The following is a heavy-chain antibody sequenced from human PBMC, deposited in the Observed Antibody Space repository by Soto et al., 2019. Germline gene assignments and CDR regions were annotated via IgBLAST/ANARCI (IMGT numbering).Heavy chain of an antibody. CDR2: ISGSGGST. CDR3: AKSPRIRFLEWLPNWFDP. D-gene: IGHD3-3*01. J-gene: IGHJ5*02. Sequence: GGSLRLSCAASGFTFSSYAMSWVRQAPGKGLEWVSAISGSGGSTYYADSVKGRFTISRDNSKNTLYLQMNSLRAEDTAVYYCAKSPRIRFLEWLPNWFDPWGQGTLVTVSS. CDR1: GFTFSSYA. V-gene: IGHV3-23*01.